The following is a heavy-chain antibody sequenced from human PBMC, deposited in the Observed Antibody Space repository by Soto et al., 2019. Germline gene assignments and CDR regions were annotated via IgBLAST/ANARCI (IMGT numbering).Heavy chain of an antibody. V-gene: IGHV2-5*02. Sequence: QITLKESGPTLVKPTQTLTLTCTFSGFSLSTSGVDVGWIRKPPGKALEWLALIYWDDDKGYSPSLKSRLTITKETSKNQVVLTMTNMDPVDTATYYCAHRLAATGLFDYWGQGTLVTVSS. J-gene: IGHJ4*02. D-gene: IGHD6-13*01. CDR3: AHRLAATGLFDY. CDR1: GFSLSTSGVD. CDR2: IYWDDDK.